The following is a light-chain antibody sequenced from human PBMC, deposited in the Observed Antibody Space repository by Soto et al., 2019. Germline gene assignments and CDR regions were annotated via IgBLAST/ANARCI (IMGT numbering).Light chain of an antibody. J-gene: IGLJ3*02. V-gene: IGLV2-23*02. CDR2: EVA. Sequence: QSALTQPASVSGSPGQSITISCTGTSSDVGSYDVVSWYQQHPGKAPQLIIYEVAQRPSGVSDLFSGSKSGSTASLTISGLQAEDEAHYFCCSYAGSTTFWVFGGGTKLTVL. CDR3: CSYAGSTTFWV. CDR1: SSDVGSYDV.